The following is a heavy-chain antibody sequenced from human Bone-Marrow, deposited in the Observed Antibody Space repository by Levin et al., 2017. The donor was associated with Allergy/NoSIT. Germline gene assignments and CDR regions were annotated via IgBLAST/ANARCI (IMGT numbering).Heavy chain of an antibody. V-gene: IGHV4-30-2*01. Sequence: SETLSLTCAVSGGSVISGDYSWSWIRQPPGKALEWIGYVYHSGDTYYNPSLKSRVTISLDRSKNQVSLKLTSVIAADTAVYYCAREFGVGEAGGFDIWGQGTLVTVSS. CDR2: VYHSGDT. CDR1: GGSVISGDYS. D-gene: IGHD3-10*01. CDR3: AREFGVGEAGGFDI. J-gene: IGHJ3*02.